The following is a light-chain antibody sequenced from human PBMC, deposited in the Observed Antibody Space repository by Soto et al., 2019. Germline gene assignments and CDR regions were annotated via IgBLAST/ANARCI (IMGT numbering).Light chain of an antibody. CDR2: GSS. V-gene: IGKV2-28*01. CDR1: QSLLHGNGKNY. Sequence: DLVMTQSPLSLPVTPGEPASISCRSSQSLLHGNGKNYLDWYLQKPGQSPQLLIYGSSNRASGVPDRFSGSGSGTDFTLQISRVEAEDVGVFYCVQALQTPITFGQGTRLEIK. J-gene: IGKJ5*01. CDR3: VQALQTPIT.